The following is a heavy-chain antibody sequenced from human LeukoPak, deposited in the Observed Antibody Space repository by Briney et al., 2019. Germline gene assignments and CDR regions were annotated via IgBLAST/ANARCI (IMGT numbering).Heavy chain of an antibody. CDR2: IWYDGSNK. V-gene: IGHV3-33*01. CDR3: ARALGGGTNSGPAD. J-gene: IGHJ4*02. Sequence: GGSLRLSCAAPGFTFNSYAMHWVRQDPGKGRGWVAAIWYDGSNKYYADSVKGRFTISRDNSKNTLYLQMNSLRAEDTAVFYCARALGGGTNSGPADWGQGTLVTVSS. D-gene: IGHD4-23*01. CDR1: GFTFNSYA.